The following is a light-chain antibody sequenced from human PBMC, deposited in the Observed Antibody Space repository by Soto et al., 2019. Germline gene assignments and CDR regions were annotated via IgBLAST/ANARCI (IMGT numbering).Light chain of an antibody. CDR1: QSVSSN. CDR3: QQYNNCPQT. Sequence: EIVMTQSPATLSVSPGERATLSCRASQSVSSNLAWYQQKPGQAPRLLIYGASTRATGIPARFSGSGSGTEFTITISSLQSEDFAVYYCQQYNNCPQTFGQGTKVEIK. V-gene: IGKV3-15*01. J-gene: IGKJ1*01. CDR2: GAS.